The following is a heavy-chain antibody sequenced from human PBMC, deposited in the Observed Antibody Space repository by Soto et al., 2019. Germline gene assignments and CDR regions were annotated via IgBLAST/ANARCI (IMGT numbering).Heavy chain of an antibody. J-gene: IGHJ6*02. CDR3: ARGSGGYSSFYYYYGMDV. CDR1: GGSFSGYY. Sequence: QVQLQQWGAGLLKPSETLSLTCAVYGGSFSGYYWSWIRQPPGKGLEWIGEINHSGSTNYNPSLKGRVTISVDTSKNQFSLKLSSVTAADTAVYYCARGSGGYSSFYYYYGMDVWGQGTTVTVSS. D-gene: IGHD5-18*01. V-gene: IGHV4-34*01. CDR2: INHSGST.